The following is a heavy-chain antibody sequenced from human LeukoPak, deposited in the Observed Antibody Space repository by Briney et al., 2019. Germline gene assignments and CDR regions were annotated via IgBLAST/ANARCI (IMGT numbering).Heavy chain of an antibody. D-gene: IGHD3-3*01. Sequence: GGSRRLSCAASGFTFSSYAMHWVRQAPGKGLEWVAVISYDGSNKYYADSVKGRFTISRDNSKNTLYLQMNSLRAEDTAVYYCARAYDFWSGYWPPHFDYWGQGTLVTVSS. CDR1: GFTFSSYA. J-gene: IGHJ4*02. V-gene: IGHV3-30*04. CDR3: ARAYDFWSGYWPPHFDY. CDR2: ISYDGSNK.